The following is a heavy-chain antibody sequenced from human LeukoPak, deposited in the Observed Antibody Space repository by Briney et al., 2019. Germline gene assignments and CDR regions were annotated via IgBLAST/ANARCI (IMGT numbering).Heavy chain of an antibody. J-gene: IGHJ4*02. CDR2: ISGGGVRT. Sequence: GGSLRLSCAASGFTFSSYAMRWVRQAPGKGLEWVSGISGGGVRTYYADSVKGRFTISRDISKNTLYLQLNSLRAEDTAIYYCAKGPNSSPNNLNYWGQGTLVTVSS. CDR1: GFTFSSYA. V-gene: IGHV3-23*01. D-gene: IGHD6-6*01. CDR3: AKGPNSSPNNLNY.